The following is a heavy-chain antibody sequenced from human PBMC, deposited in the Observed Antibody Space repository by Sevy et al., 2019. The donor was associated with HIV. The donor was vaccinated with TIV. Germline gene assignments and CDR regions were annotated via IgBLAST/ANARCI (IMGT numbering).Heavy chain of an antibody. CDR2: IYTSGST. D-gene: IGHD3-10*01. CDR3: ARAGVRGVMRYYYFDY. Sequence: SETLSLTCTVSGGSISSYYWSWIRQPAGKGLEWIGRIYTSGSTNYNPSLKSRVTMSVDTSKNQFSLKLSSVTAADTAVYNCARAGVRGVMRYYYFDYWGQGTLVTVSS. V-gene: IGHV4-4*07. CDR1: GGSISSYY. J-gene: IGHJ4*02.